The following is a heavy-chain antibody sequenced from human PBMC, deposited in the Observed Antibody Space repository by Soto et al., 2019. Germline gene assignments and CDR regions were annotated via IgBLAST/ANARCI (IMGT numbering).Heavy chain of an antibody. CDR3: ARRDVSNGAMDV. D-gene: IGHD1-1*01. V-gene: IGHV3-23*01. CDR2: ISGSAGTT. J-gene: IGHJ6*02. Sequence: PGGSLRLSCAASGFTFSSYSMNWVRQAPGKGLEWVSAISGSAGTTYYADSVKGRFTISRDNSKNILYLQMNSLRAEDTAVYFCARRDVSNGAMDVWGQGTTVTVSS. CDR1: GFTFSSYS.